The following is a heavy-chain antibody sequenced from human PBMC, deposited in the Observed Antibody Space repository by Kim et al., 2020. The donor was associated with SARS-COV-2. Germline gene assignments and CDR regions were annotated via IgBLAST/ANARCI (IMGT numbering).Heavy chain of an antibody. CDR3: ARDYYGYSSSWYSYYGMDV. J-gene: IGHJ6*02. V-gene: IGHV1-69*13. CDR1: GGTISSYA. CDR2: IIPIFGIA. Sequence: SVKVSCKASGGTISSYAISWVRQAPGQGLEWMGGIIPIFGIANYAQKFQGRVTITADESTSTAYMELSSLRSEDTAVYYCARDYYGYSSSWYSYYGMDVWGQGTTVTVSS. D-gene: IGHD6-13*01.